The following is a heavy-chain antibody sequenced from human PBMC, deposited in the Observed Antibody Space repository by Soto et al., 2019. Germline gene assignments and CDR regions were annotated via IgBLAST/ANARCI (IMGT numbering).Heavy chain of an antibody. CDR1: GFTFSSYG. CDR2: IWYDGSNK. CDR3: ARELDVVVPAAIAFGY. Sequence: GGSLRLSCAASGFTFSSYGMHWVRQAPGKGLEWVAVIWYDGSNKYYADSVKGRFTISRDNSKNTLYLQMNSLRAEDTAVYYCARELDVVVPAAIAFGYWGQGTLVTVSS. D-gene: IGHD2-2*01. V-gene: IGHV3-33*01. J-gene: IGHJ4*02.